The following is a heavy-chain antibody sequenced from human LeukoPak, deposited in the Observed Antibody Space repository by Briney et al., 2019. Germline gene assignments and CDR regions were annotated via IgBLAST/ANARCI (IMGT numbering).Heavy chain of an antibody. D-gene: IGHD1-26*01. CDR3: ARDTDGSLDY. CDR2: INIDSITV. J-gene: IGHJ4*02. CDR1: GFPLSSYS. Sequence: PGGSLTLSCAASGFPLSSYSINWIRQAPGKGLEWVSYINIDSITVNCADSVKGRFTISRDNAKNSLYLQMNSLRAEDTAVYYCARDTDGSLDYWGQGILVTVAS. V-gene: IGHV3-48*01.